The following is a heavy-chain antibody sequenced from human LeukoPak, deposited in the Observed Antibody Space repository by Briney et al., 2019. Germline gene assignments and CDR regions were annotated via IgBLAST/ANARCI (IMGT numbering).Heavy chain of an antibody. J-gene: IGHJ4*02. Sequence: PGGSLRLSCAASGFTFSNAWMSWVRQAPGKGLEWVGRIKSKTDGGTTEYAASVKGRFTISRDDSKSIAYLQMNSLKTEDTAVYYCTRDLFGNYYDTSEPPGGFDYWGQGTLVTLSS. V-gene: IGHV3-15*05. CDR1: GFTFSNAW. D-gene: IGHD3-22*01. CDR2: IKSKTDGGTT. CDR3: TRDLFGNYYDTSEPPGGFDY.